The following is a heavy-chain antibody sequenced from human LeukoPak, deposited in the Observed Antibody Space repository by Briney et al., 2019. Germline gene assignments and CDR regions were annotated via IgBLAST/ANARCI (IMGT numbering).Heavy chain of an antibody. J-gene: IGHJ4*02. CDR1: GYTFTSYG. CDR3: ARLYYHDSTNYQGADY. V-gene: IGHV1-18*01. D-gene: IGHD3-22*01. CDR2: ISPYNGNT. Sequence: ASVKVCCKATGYTFTSYGFTWVRQAPGQGLEWMGWISPYNGNTNSAQKFQGRLTMTTDTSTTTAYMELRSLSYDDTAVYTSARLYYHDSTNYQGADYRGQGTLVTGS.